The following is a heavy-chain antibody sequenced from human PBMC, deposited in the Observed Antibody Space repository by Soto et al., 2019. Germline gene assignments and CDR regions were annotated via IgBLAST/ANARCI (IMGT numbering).Heavy chain of an antibody. CDR3: ARAELVGATDY. Sequence: SETLSLTCTVSGGSISSDGYYWSWIRQHPGKGLEWIGYIYYSGSTYYNPSLKSRVTMSVDTSKNQFSLKLSSVTAADTAVYYCARAELVGATDYWGQGTLVTVSS. CDR1: GGSISSDGYY. CDR2: IYYSGST. J-gene: IGHJ4*02. V-gene: IGHV4-31*03. D-gene: IGHD1-26*01.